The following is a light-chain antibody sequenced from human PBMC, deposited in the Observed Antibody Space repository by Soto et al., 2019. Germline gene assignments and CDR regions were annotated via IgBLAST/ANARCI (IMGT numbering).Light chain of an antibody. CDR2: AAS. V-gene: IGKV1-9*01. CDR1: QGISSY. CDR3: QQLNSYPRT. J-gene: IGKJ1*01. Sequence: DIQLTQSPSFLSASVGDRVTITCRACQGISSYLAWYQQKPGKAPKLLIYAASTLQSGVPSRFSGSGSGTEFTLTISSLQTEDFATYYCQQLNSYPRTFGQGTKVDIK.